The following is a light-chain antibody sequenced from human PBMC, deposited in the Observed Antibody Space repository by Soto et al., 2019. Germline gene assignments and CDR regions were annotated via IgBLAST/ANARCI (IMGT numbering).Light chain of an antibody. J-gene: IGLJ1*01. CDR3: SSYTSSSTLNV. CDR1: SSDVGGYNY. V-gene: IGLV2-14*01. Sequence: SVLPQPASGTGSPGQSITISCTGTSSDVGGYNYVSWYQQHPGKAPKLMIYDVSNRPSGVSNRFSGSKSGNTASLTISGLQAEDEADYYCSSYTSSSTLNVFGTGTRSPS. CDR2: DVS.